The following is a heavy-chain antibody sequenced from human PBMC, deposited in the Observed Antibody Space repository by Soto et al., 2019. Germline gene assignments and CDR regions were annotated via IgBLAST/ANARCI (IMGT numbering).Heavy chain of an antibody. Sequence: QVQLVQSGAEVKKPGASVKVSCKASGYTFTSYGISWVRQAPGQGLEWMGWISAYNGNTNDVQKFQGRVTMTTDTSTSTAYMELRSLRSDDTAIYYCARDREWFGKPSSFDPWGQGTLDTVSS. CDR2: ISAYNGNT. CDR3: ARDREWFGKPSSFDP. D-gene: IGHD3-10*01. V-gene: IGHV1-18*01. CDR1: GYTFTSYG. J-gene: IGHJ5*02.